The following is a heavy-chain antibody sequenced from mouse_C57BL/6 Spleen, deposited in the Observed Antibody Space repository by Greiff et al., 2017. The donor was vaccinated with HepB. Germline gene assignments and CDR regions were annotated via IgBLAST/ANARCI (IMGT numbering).Heavy chain of an antibody. Sequence: VQLVESGGGLVQPKGSLKLSCAASGFTFNTYAMHWVRQAPGKGLEWVARIRSKSSNYATYYADSVKDRFTISRDDSQSMLYLQMNNLKTEDTAMYYCVRGGTTGREVWFAYWGQGTLVTVSA. V-gene: IGHV10-3*01. D-gene: IGHD1-1*01. CDR2: IRSKSSNYAT. J-gene: IGHJ3*01. CDR1: GFTFNTYA. CDR3: VRGGTTGREVWFAY.